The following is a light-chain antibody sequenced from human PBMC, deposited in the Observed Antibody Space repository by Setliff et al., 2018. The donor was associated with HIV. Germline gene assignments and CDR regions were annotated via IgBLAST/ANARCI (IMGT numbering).Light chain of an antibody. CDR1: NSDIGSYNR. CDR2: EVN. V-gene: IGLV2-18*02. Sequence: SALTQPPSVSGSPGQSVTISCTGTNSDIGSYNRVSWYQQPPGTAPKLIFYEVNYRPSGVPNRFSGSSSGNTASLTISGLQAEDEADYYCSSYTSSHTYLFGSGTKVTVL. CDR3: SSYTSSHTYL. J-gene: IGLJ1*01.